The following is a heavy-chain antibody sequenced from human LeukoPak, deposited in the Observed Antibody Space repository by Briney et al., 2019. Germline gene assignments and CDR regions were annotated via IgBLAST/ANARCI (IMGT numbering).Heavy chain of an antibody. CDR1: GDSFSRYY. Sequence: SETLSLTYTVSGDSFSRYYWSWIRQPAGKGLEWIGRIYTSGSTNYNPSLKSRVTMSVDTSKNQFSLKLSSVTAADTAVYYCARGDITVAFDSWGQGTLVTVSS. V-gene: IGHV4-4*07. CDR2: IYTSGST. CDR3: ARGDITVAFDS. D-gene: IGHD6-19*01. J-gene: IGHJ4*02.